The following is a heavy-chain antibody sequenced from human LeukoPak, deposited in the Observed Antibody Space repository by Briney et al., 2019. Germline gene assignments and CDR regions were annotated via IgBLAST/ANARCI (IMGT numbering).Heavy chain of an antibody. Sequence: GGSLRLSCAASGFTFSAYRMNWVRQAPGKGLECVSYISSSSSTIFYADSVKGRFTISRDNAKNSLYLQMNGLRAEDTAVYYCAKEGVITFGGVIVSFDYWGQGTLVTVSS. J-gene: IGHJ4*02. CDR2: ISSSSSTI. D-gene: IGHD3-16*02. CDR1: GFTFSAYR. CDR3: AKEGVITFGGVIVSFDY. V-gene: IGHV3-48*01.